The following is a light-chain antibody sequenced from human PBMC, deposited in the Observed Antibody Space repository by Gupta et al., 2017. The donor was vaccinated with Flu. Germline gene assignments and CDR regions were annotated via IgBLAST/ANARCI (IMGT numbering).Light chain of an antibody. V-gene: IGKV4-1*01. CDR1: QECRYNSNNKAF. CDR3: QQDDNTLRT. Sequence: SLGERATINCKSSQECRYNSNNKAFLAWYQQKPGPPPKLLIYWASTRASFFPDRISGSGSGTDFTLTISSRQAEDVAIYYCQQDDNTLRTFGQVPTVQIK. J-gene: IGKJ1*01. CDR2: WAS.